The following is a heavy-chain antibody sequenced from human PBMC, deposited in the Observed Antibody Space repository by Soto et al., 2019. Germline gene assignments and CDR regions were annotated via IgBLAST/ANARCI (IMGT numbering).Heavy chain of an antibody. CDR2: IYYSGST. CDR1: GGSISPYY. Sequence: QVQLQESGPGLVKPSETLSLTCTVSGGSISPYYWSWIRQPPGQRLEWIAYIYYSGSTSYNPSLKSPLTISVDTSKHQFSVRLSSVTAADTAMYYCARLSSAWQDTWFDPWGQGTLVTVSS. D-gene: IGHD6-19*01. CDR3: ARLSSAWQDTWFDP. J-gene: IGHJ5*02. V-gene: IGHV4-59*01.